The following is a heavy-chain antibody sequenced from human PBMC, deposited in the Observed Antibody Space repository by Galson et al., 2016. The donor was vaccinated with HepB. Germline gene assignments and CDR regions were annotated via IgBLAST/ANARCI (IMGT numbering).Heavy chain of an antibody. D-gene: IGHD2-15*01. CDR1: GFTFRTSW. CDR2: IDSAGTGT. V-gene: IGHV3-74*01. J-gene: IGHJ4*02. Sequence: SLRLSCAASGFTFRTSWMHWVRQAPGEGLVWVAQIDSAGTGTVYTDSVKGRFIASRDNARNTLSLLLTGLRAEDTAVYYCARDRGGRGPTTIDYWGQGTLVTVSS. CDR3: ARDRGGRGPTTIDY.